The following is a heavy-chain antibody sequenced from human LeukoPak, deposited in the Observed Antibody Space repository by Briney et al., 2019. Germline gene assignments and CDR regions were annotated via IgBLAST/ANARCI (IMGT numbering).Heavy chain of an antibody. J-gene: IGHJ4*02. CDR2: ISSSSSYT. D-gene: IGHD2-15*01. CDR1: GFTFGDYY. Sequence: KSGGSLRLSCAASGFTFGDYYMSWIRQAPGKGLEWVSYISSSSSYTNYADSVKGRFNISRDNAKNSLYLQMNSLRAEDTAVYYCARERIAAYYFAYWRQGTLVTVSS. V-gene: IGHV3-11*05. CDR3: ARERIAAYYFAY.